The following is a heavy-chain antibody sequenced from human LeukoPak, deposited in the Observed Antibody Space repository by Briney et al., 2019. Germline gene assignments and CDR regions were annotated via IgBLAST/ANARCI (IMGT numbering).Heavy chain of an antibody. D-gene: IGHD5-18*01. CDR3: ATRPEYSYGYEGTDY. CDR1: GFTFSSYS. CDR2: ISSSSSYI. Sequence: PGGSLRLSCAASGFTFSSYSMNSVRQAPGKGLEWDSSISSSSSYINYAASVKGRFTISRDNSKNTLYLQMNSLRAEDTAVYYCATRPEYSYGYEGTDYWGQGTLVTVSS. V-gene: IGHV3-21*04. J-gene: IGHJ4*02.